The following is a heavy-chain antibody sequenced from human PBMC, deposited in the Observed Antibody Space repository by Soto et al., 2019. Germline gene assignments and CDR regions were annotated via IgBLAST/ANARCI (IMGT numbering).Heavy chain of an antibody. CDR3: ARDSYYSHRYGMDV. V-gene: IGHV1-18*04. D-gene: IGHD4-4*01. CDR1: GYTFTSYG. CDR2: ISAYNGNT. Sequence: ASVKVSCKASGYTFTSYGISWVRQAPGQGLEWMGWISAYNGNTNYAQKLQGRVTITRDTSASTAYMELSSLRSEDTAVYYCARDSYYSHRYGMDVWGQGTTVTVSS. J-gene: IGHJ6*02.